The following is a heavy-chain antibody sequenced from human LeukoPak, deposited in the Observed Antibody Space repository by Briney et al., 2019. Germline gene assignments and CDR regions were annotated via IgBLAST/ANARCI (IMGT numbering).Heavy chain of an antibody. Sequence: PGGFLRLSCAASGFTFSNYAMNWVRQTPGKGLEWVSSIRGNGGRTYFVDSVKGRFTISRDNSKNTLYLQMNSLRAEDTAVYYCAKDSRDAYDAGIIDFWGQGTLVTVSS. CDR3: AKDSRDAYDAGIIDF. V-gene: IGHV3-23*01. J-gene: IGHJ4*02. CDR2: IRGNGGRT. D-gene: IGHD5-24*01. CDR1: GFTFSNYA.